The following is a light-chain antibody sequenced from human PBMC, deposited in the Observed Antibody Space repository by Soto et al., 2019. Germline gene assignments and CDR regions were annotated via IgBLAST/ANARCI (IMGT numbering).Light chain of an antibody. J-gene: IGKJ1*01. CDR3: QQYNSYGT. CDR1: QNIETY. Sequence: DIKMTQSPSSLSASVGDSVTITCRASQNIETYLNWYEVKPGKAPKLLIYDASSLESGVPSRFSGSGSGTEFTLTISSLQPDDFATYYCQQYNSYGTFGQGTKVDIK. CDR2: DAS. V-gene: IGKV1-5*01.